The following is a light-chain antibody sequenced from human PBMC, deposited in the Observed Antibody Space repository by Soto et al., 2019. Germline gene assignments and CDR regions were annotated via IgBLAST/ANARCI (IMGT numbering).Light chain of an antibody. J-gene: IGKJ4*01. CDR3: QQHSNWPLT. V-gene: IGKV3-15*01. CDR2: GAS. Sequence: EIVMTQSPATLSASPGERVTLSCRASQSVSSSLAWYQQKPGQAPRLLIYGASTRATDIPARFSGSGSGTEFTLTISSLQSEDFAVYYCQQHSNWPLTFGGGTKVDIK. CDR1: QSVSSS.